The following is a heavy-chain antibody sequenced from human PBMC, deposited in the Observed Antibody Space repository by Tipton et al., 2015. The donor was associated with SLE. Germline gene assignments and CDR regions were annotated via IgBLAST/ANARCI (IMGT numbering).Heavy chain of an antibody. J-gene: IGHJ6*03. CDR2: IYYSGST. Sequence: WVRQAPGKGLEWIGSIYYSGSTYYNPSLKSRVTISVDTSKNQFSLKLSSVTAADTAVYYCAREARPYYYYYYMDVWGKGTTVTVSS. CDR3: AREARPYYYYYYMDV. V-gene: IGHV4-39*07.